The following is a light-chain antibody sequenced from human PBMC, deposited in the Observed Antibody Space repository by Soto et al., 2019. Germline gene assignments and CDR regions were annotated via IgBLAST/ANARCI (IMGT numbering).Light chain of an antibody. Sequence: DLVMTQSPLSLPVTPGEPASISCRSSQSLLHSNGYNYLDWYLQKPGQSPQLLIYLGSDRASGVPDRFSGSGSGTDFTLQISRVEAEDVGVYYCIQALQTPWTFGQGTKVEI. CDR2: LGS. CDR1: QSLLHSNGYNY. J-gene: IGKJ1*01. CDR3: IQALQTPWT. V-gene: IGKV2-28*01.